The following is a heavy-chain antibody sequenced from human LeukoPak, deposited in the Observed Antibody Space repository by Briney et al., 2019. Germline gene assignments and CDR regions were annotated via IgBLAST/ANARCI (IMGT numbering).Heavy chain of an antibody. Sequence: SETLSLTCAVYGGSVSGYYWTWIRQPPGKGLEWIGEINHSGSTNYNPSLKSRVTISVDTSKNQFSLKLSSVTAADTAVYYCARGGPPMVRGAPTSNWFDPWGQGTLVTVSS. J-gene: IGHJ5*02. CDR3: ARGGPPMVRGAPTSNWFDP. V-gene: IGHV4-34*01. CDR2: INHSGST. D-gene: IGHD3-10*01. CDR1: GGSVSGYY.